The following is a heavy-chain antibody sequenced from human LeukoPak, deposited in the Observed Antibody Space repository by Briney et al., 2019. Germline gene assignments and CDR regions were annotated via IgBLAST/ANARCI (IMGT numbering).Heavy chain of an antibody. CDR2: INWNGGST. V-gene: IGHV3-20*04. Sequence: GGSLRLSCAASGFTFDDYGMSWVRQAPGKGLEWVAGINWNGGSTGYADSVKGRFTISRDNAKNSLYLQMNSLRVEDTAVYYCATDDYGAQDYWGQGTLVTVSS. D-gene: IGHD4-17*01. CDR1: GFTFDDYG. CDR3: ATDDYGAQDY. J-gene: IGHJ4*02.